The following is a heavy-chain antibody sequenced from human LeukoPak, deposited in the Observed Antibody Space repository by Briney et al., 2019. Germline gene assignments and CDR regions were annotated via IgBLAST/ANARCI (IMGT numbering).Heavy chain of an antibody. CDR3: ARGLAAAETGWFGP. V-gene: IGHV1-18*01. CDR2: ISAYNGNT. D-gene: IGHD6-13*01. Sequence: ASVKVSCKASGYTFTSYGISWVRQAPGQGLEWMGWISAYNGNTNYAQKLQGRVTMTTDTSTSTAYMELRSLRSDDTAVYYCARGLAAAETGWFGPWGQGTLVTVSS. CDR1: GYTFTSYG. J-gene: IGHJ5*02.